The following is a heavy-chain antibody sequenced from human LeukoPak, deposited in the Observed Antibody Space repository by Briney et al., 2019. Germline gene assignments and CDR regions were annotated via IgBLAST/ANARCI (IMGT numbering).Heavy chain of an antibody. CDR1: GGTFSSYA. D-gene: IGHD3-3*01. CDR2: IIPIFGTA. J-gene: IGHJ4*02. V-gene: IGHV1-69*05. Sequence: SVKVSCKASGGTFSSYAISWVRQAPGQGLEWMGRIIPIFGTANYAQKFQGRVTITTDESTSAAYMELSSLRSEDTAVYYCARTPLRFLEWSFDYWGQGTLVTVSS. CDR3: ARTPLRFLEWSFDY.